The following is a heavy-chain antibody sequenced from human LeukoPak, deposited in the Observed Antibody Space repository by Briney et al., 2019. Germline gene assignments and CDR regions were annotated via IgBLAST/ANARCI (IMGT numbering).Heavy chain of an antibody. CDR2: IWYDGSNK. CDR1: GFTFSSYG. D-gene: IGHD3-9*01. CDR3: TKVTGFVWLFPFDS. J-gene: IGHJ4*02. Sequence: GGSLRLSCAASGFTFSSYGMHWVRQAPGKGLEWVAVIWYDGSNKYYADSVKGRFTISRDNSKNTLYLQMNSLRPEDTAVYYCTKVTGFVWLFPFDSWGQGTLVTVSS. V-gene: IGHV3-30*02.